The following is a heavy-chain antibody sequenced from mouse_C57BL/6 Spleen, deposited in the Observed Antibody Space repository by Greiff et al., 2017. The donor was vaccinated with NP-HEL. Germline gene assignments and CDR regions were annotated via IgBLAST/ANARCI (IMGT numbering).Heavy chain of an antibody. CDR1: GFSLTSYG. D-gene: IGHD2-4*01. CDR3: AIYDYDGYAMDY. V-gene: IGHV2-5*01. J-gene: IGHJ4*01. Sequence: VKLMESGPGLVQPSQSLSITCTVSGFSLTSYGVHWVRQSPGKGLEWLGVIWRGGSTDYNAAFMSRLSITKDNSKSQVFFKMNSLQADDTAIYYCAIYDYDGYAMDYWGQGTSVTVSS. CDR2: IWRGGST.